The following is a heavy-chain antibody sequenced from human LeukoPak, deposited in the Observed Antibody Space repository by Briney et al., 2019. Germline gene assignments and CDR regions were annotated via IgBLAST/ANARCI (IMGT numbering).Heavy chain of an antibody. CDR2: IYPGDSDT. Sequence: GESLKISCKGSGYSFTSYWIGWVRQMPGKGLEWMGIIYPGDSDTRYSPSFQGQVTISADKSIGTAYLQWSSLKASDTAMYFCARTPFNSIWALDYWGQGTLVTVSS. J-gene: IGHJ4*02. CDR1: GYSFTSYW. V-gene: IGHV5-51*01. CDR3: ARTPFNSIWALDY. D-gene: IGHD4-11*01.